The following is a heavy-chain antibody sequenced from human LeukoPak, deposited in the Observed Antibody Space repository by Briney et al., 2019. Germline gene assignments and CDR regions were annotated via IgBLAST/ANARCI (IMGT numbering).Heavy chain of an antibody. CDR2: TYYRSKWYN. J-gene: IGHJ4*02. Sequence: SQTLSLTCAISGDSVSSNSAAWNWIRQSPSRGLEWLGRTYYRSKWYNDYSVSVKSRITINPDSSKNQFSLQLNSVTPEDTAVYYCVRAPRTGYSYGSLFDYWGQGTLVTVSS. D-gene: IGHD5-18*01. CDR3: VRAPRTGYSYGSLFDY. CDR1: GDSVSSNSAA. V-gene: IGHV6-1*01.